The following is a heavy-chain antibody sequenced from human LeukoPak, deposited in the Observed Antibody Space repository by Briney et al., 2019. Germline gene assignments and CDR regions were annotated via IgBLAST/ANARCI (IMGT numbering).Heavy chain of an antibody. D-gene: IGHD2-15*01. Sequence: SDTLSLTCTVSGGSISSDGYYWSWIRQHPGKGLEWIAYIYYSGSTYYNPSLKSRVTISVGPSKNQFSLKLSSVTGADMAVYYCARDGDGCSGGSCYVYWGQGTLVTVSS. J-gene: IGHJ4*02. CDR3: ARDGDGCSGGSCYVY. V-gene: IGHV4-31*03. CDR2: IYYSGST. CDR1: GGSISSDGYY.